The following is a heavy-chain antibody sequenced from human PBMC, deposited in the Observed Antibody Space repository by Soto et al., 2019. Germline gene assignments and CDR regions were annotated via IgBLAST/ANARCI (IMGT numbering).Heavy chain of an antibody. CDR1: GGTFNSYA. D-gene: IGHD7-27*01. CDR3: ARGALGRVYYFDY. CDR2: IIPIIGTP. J-gene: IGHJ4*01. V-gene: IGHV1-69*13. Sequence: ASVKVSCKASGGTFNSYAITWVRQAPGQGLEWMGWIIPIIGTPNHAQKFKGRVTITADESMSTAYMELSSLRSEDTAVYYCARGALGRVYYFDYWGHGTLVTVSS.